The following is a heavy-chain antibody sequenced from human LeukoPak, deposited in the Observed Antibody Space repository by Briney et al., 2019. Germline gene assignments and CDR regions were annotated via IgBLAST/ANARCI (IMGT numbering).Heavy chain of an antibody. CDR2: TYYRSKWYN. V-gene: IGHV6-1*01. CDR1: GDSVSSKSAA. D-gene: IGHD6-13*01. Sequence: SQTLSLTCAISGDSVSSKSAAWHRIGQSPSRGLEWLGRTYYRSKWYNDYAVSVKSRITINPDTSKNQFSLQLNSVTPEDTAVYYCARGWRPDPFDYWGQGTLVTVSS. J-gene: IGHJ4*02. CDR3: ARGWRPDPFDY.